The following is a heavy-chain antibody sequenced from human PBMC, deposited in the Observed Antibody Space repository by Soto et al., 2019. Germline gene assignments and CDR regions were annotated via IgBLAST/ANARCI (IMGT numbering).Heavy chain of an antibody. J-gene: IGHJ4*02. CDR1: GFTFSSYA. Sequence: GGSLRLSCAASGFTFSSYAMTWVRQAPGKGLEWVSGVSGTGGSAYYADSVKGRFTISRDKATNTLYLHMNSLRAADTAVYYSARVFGGYSSSWFPFDYWGQGTLVTVSS. V-gene: IGHV3-23*01. D-gene: IGHD6-13*01. CDR2: VSGTGGSA. CDR3: ARVFGGYSSSWFPFDY.